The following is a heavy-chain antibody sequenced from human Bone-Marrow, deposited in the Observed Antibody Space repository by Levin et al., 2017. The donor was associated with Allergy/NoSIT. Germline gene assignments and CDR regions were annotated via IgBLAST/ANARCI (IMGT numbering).Heavy chain of an antibody. CDR2: ISSNGGST. CDR3: VKARYTSGWYDAFDI. J-gene: IGHJ3*02. CDR1: GFTFSSYD. Sequence: PGGSLRLSCSASGFTFSSYDMHWVRQAPGKGLEYVSAISSNGGSTYYADSVKGRFTISRDNSKNTMYLQMSSLRVEDSAVYYCVKARYTSGWYDAFDIWGQGTMVTVSS. D-gene: IGHD6-19*01. V-gene: IGHV3-64D*06.